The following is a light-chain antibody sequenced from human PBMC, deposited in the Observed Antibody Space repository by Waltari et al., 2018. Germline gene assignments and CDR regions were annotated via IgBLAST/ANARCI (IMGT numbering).Light chain of an antibody. J-gene: IGKJ1*01. CDR3: QEYSNWPPWT. Sequence: EIVMTQSPATLSVSPGERATLSCRASQSVPSNLAWYQQKPGQAPRRLIYGASTRATGIPARFSGSGSVTDLTLTISDLQSEDSAVYFCQEYSNWPPWTFGQGTKVEIK. V-gene: IGKV3-15*01. CDR2: GAS. CDR1: QSVPSN.